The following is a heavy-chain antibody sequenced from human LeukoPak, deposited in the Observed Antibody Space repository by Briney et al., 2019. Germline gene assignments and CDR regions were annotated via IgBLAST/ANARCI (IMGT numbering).Heavy chain of an antibody. J-gene: IGHJ4*02. CDR2: IKQDGSGK. D-gene: IGHD6-19*01. CDR3: ARDRSSGWSRYFDY. V-gene: IGHV3-7*01. Sequence: GGSLRLSCAASGFTFSSYWMSWVRQAPGKGLEWVANIKQDGSGKYYVDSVKGRFTISRDNAKNSLYLQMNSLRAEDTAVYYCARDRSSGWSRYFDYWGQGTLVTVSS. CDR1: GFTFSSYW.